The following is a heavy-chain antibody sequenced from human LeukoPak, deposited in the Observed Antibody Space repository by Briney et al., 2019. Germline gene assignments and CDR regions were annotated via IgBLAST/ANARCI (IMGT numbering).Heavy chain of an antibody. Sequence: ASVKVSCKASGYTFTGYYMHWVRQAPGQGLEWMGWINPNSGGTNYAQKFQGRVTMTRDTSISTAYMELSRLRSDDTAVYYCARDRTRTGFSSGWYHDYWGQGTLVTVSS. CDR3: ARDRTRTGFSSGWYHDY. V-gene: IGHV1-2*02. D-gene: IGHD6-19*01. CDR1: GYTFTGYY. CDR2: INPNSGGT. J-gene: IGHJ4*02.